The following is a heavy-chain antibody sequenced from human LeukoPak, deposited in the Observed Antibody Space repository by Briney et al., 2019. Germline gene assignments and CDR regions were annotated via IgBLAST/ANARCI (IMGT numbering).Heavy chain of an antibody. CDR1: GGSISSYY. V-gene: IGHV4-59*01. CDR2: IYYSGST. CDR3: ASRYYDSSGDYAFDI. J-gene: IGHJ3*02. D-gene: IGHD3-22*01. Sequence: SETLSLTCTVSGGSISSYYWSWIRQHPGKGLEWIGYIYYSGSTNYKPSLKSRVTISVDTSKNQFSLKLSSVTAADTAVYYCASRYYDSSGDYAFDIWGQGTMVTV.